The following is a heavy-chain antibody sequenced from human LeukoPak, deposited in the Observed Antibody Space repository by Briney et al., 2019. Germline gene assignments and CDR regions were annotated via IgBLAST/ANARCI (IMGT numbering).Heavy chain of an antibody. D-gene: IGHD2-15*01. CDR3: TTGYSLDGMDV. Sequence: GGSLRLSCAASGFTFSNAWMSWVRQAPGKGLEWVGRIKSKTDGGTTDYAAPVKGRFTISRDDSKDTLYLQMNSLKTEDTAVYYCTTGYSLDGMDVWGQGTTVTVSS. J-gene: IGHJ6*02. CDR2: IKSKTDGGTT. CDR1: GFTFSNAW. V-gene: IGHV3-15*01.